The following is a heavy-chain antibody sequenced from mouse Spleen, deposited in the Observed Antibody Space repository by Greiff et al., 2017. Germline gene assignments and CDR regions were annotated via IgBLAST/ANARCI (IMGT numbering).Heavy chain of an antibody. J-gene: IGHJ2*01. Sequence: VQLQQSGPGLVQPSQSLSITCTVSGFSLTSYGVHWVRQSPGKGLEWLGVIWSGGSTDYNAAFISRLSISKDNSKSQVFFKMNSLQADDTAIYYCARNDRYDRDYYFDYWGQGTTLTVSS. CDR2: IWSGGST. CDR3: ARNDRYDRDYYFDY. V-gene: IGHV2-2*01. D-gene: IGHD2-14*01. CDR1: GFSLTSYG.